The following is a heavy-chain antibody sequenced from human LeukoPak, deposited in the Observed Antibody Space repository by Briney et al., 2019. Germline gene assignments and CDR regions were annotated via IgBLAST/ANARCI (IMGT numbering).Heavy chain of an antibody. V-gene: IGHV1-69*13. CDR1: GGTFSSYA. CDR2: MVPIFGTA. D-gene: IGHD6-13*01. J-gene: IGHJ4*02. CDR3: GRGGEPAAGISSSFDY. Sequence: GASVKVSCKASGGTFSSYAISWVRQAPGQGLEWMGGMVPIFGTANYAQKFQGRVTITADESTSTAYMELSSLRSEDTAVYYCGRGGEPAAGISSSFDYWGQGTLVTVSS.